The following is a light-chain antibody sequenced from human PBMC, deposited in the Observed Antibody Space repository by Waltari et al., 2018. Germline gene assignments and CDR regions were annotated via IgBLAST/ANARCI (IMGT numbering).Light chain of an antibody. V-gene: IGKV3-20*01. CDR3: QHYVSLPAT. CDR1: QRVSRT. CDR2: GAS. Sequence: IVLTQSPGTLFLSPGEGATLSCMARQRVSRTLAWYQQKPGQAPRLLIYGASSRATGIPDRFSGSGSGTDFSLTISRLEPDDFAMYFCQHYVSLPATFGQGTKVEI. J-gene: IGKJ1*01.